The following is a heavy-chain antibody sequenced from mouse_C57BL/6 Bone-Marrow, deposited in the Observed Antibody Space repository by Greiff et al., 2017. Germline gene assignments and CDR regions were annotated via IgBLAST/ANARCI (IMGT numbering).Heavy chain of an antibody. CDR1: GFTFSSYG. J-gene: IGHJ4*01. CDR3: ARQYYGSSYAMDY. D-gene: IGHD1-1*01. CDR2: ISSGGSYT. Sequence: EVKLVESGGDLVKPGGSLKLSCAASGFTFSSYGMSWVRQTPDKRLEWVATISSGGSYTYYPDSVKGRFTISRDNAKNTLYLQMSSLKSEDTAMYYCARQYYGSSYAMDYWGQGTSVTVSS. V-gene: IGHV5-6*01.